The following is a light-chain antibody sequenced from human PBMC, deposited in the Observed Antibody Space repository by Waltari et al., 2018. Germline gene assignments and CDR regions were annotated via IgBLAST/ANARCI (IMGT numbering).Light chain of an antibody. CDR2: QNR. Sequence: SYEVTQPPSVSVSPGQTANITCSGDKVGDKYACWYQKKPGQSPVMVIYQNRKRPSGIPERFSGSNSGNTATLTISGTQAMDEADYYCQAWDISTDVVFGGGTKLTVL. CDR1: KVGDKY. CDR3: QAWDISTDVV. J-gene: IGLJ2*01. V-gene: IGLV3-1*01.